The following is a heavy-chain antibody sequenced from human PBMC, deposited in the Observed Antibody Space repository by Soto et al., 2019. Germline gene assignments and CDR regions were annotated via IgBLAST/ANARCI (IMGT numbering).Heavy chain of an antibody. CDR3: ARHEEEVPFNY. Sequence: QLQLQESGPGLVKPSETLSLTCTVSGGSISSSSYYWGWIRQPPGKGLEWIGSIYYSGSTYYNPSLKSRVTISVDTSKNQFSLKLSSVTAADTAVYYCARHEEEVPFNYWGQGTLVTVSS. V-gene: IGHV4-39*01. CDR2: IYYSGST. CDR1: GGSISSSSYY. J-gene: IGHJ4*02.